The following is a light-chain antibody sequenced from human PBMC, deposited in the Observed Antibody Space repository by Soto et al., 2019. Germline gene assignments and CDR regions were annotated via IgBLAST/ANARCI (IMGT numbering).Light chain of an antibody. CDR1: QSITNW. CDR3: QKHFGAPIT. Sequence: DMQMTQSPSSLSASIGDRVTITCRASQSITNWLAWYQQKPGKAPKLLIYAASTLESGVPSRFSATVSGTEFSLTITSLQPEDVATYYCQKHFGAPITFGQGTRLEVK. CDR2: AAS. V-gene: IGKV1-5*01. J-gene: IGKJ5*01.